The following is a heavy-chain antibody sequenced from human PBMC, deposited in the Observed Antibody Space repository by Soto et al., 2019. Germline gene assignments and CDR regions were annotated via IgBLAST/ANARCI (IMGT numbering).Heavy chain of an antibody. CDR2: ISSSSSYI. Sequence: GGSLRLSCAASGFTFSSYSMNWVRQAPGKGLEWVSSISSSSSYIYYADSVKGRFTISRDNAKNSLYLQMNSLRAEDTAVYYCARRTPRPPNYYGMDVWGQGTTVTVSS. J-gene: IGHJ6*02. CDR1: GFTFSSYS. V-gene: IGHV3-21*01. CDR3: ARRTPRPPNYYGMDV.